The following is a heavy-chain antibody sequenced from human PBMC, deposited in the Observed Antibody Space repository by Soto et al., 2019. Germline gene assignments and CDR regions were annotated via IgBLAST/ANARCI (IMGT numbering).Heavy chain of an antibody. J-gene: IGHJ3*02. V-gene: IGHV1-18*01. CDR1: GYTVTSYG. CDR3: ARVDQGAFDI. Sequence: GASVKVSCKASGYTVTSYGISCVRQAPGQVLEWMGWISAYNGNTNYAQKLQGRVTMTTDTSTSTAYMELRSLRSDDTAVYYCARVDQGAFDIWGQGTMVTVSS. CDR2: ISAYNGNT.